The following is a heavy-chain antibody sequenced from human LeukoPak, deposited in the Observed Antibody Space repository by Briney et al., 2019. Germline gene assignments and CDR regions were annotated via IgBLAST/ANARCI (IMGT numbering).Heavy chain of an antibody. Sequence: PSETLFLTCAVYGGSFSGYYWSWIRQPPGKGLEWIGEINHSGSTNYNPSLKSRVTISVDTSKNQFSLKLSSVTAADTAVYYCARGSCGGDCYSPANFDYWGQGTLVTVSS. D-gene: IGHD2-21*02. CDR2: INHSGST. CDR1: GGSFSGYY. CDR3: ARGSCGGDCYSPANFDY. J-gene: IGHJ4*02. V-gene: IGHV4-34*01.